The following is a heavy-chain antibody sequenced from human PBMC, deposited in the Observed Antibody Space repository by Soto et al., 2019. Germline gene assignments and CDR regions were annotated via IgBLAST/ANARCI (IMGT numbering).Heavy chain of an antibody. Sequence: QLQLQESGTGLVKPSETLSLTCSVSGGSISTSSYNWDWIRQSPGKGLACIGTIYYDGTTSYNPSLKSQVTISVDTSRNHFSLKVTSVTAADAAIYYCARFFGNAFDVWGQGTMVKVSA. J-gene: IGHJ3*01. CDR1: GGSISTSSYN. CDR2: IYYDGTT. V-gene: IGHV4-39*02. CDR3: ARFFGNAFDV. D-gene: IGHD3-3*01.